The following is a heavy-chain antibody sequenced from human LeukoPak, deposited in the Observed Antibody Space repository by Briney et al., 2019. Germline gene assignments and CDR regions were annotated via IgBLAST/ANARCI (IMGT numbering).Heavy chain of an antibody. V-gene: IGHV1-69*01. D-gene: IGHD6-13*01. J-gene: IGHJ3*02. CDR2: IIPVFGTA. CDR3: ARDRAAAAYDAFDI. Sequence: SVKVSCKASGGTFSSYAISWMRQAPGQGLEWMGGIIPVFGTANYAQKFQGRVTITADESTSTAYMELSSLRSEDTAVYYCARDRAAAAYDAFDIWGQGTMVTVSS. CDR1: GGTFSSYA.